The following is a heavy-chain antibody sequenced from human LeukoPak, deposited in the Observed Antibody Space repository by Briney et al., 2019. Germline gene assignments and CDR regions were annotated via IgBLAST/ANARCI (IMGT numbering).Heavy chain of an antibody. CDR2: IYYRGST. J-gene: IGHJ6*03. CDR1: GGSISSSSYY. CDR3: ARDQPGIAAASYMDV. D-gene: IGHD6-13*01. V-gene: IGHV4-39*07. Sequence: PSETLSLTCTVSGGSISSSSYYWGWIRQPPGKGLEWIGSIYYRGSTYYNPSLKSRVTISVDTSKNQFSLKLSSVTAADTAVYYCARDQPGIAAASYMDVWGKGTTVTISS.